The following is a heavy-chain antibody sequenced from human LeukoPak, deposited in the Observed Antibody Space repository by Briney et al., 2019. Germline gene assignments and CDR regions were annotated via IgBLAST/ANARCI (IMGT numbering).Heavy chain of an antibody. CDR3: AGATDMVRGVISWFDP. V-gene: IGHV4-59*01. Sequence: SETLSLTCTVSGGSISSYYWGWIRQPPGKGLEWIGYIYYSGSTNYNPSLKSRVTISVDTSKNQFSLKLSSVTAADTAVYYCAGATDMVRGVISWFDPWGQGTLVTVSS. J-gene: IGHJ5*02. D-gene: IGHD3-10*01. CDR2: IYYSGST. CDR1: GGSISSYY.